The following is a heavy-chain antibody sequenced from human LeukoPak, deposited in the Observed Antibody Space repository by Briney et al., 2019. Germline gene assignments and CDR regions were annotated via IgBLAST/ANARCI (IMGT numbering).Heavy chain of an antibody. D-gene: IGHD2-21*01. CDR2: ISAYNGNT. CDR1: GYTFTCYG. V-gene: IGHV1-18*01. CDR3: ARGLTPVDYFDY. Sequence: GASVKVSRKASGYTFTCYGISWVRQAPGQGLEWMGWISAYNGNTNYAQKLQGRVTMTTDTSTSTAYMELRSLRSDDTVVYYCARGLTPVDYFDYWGQGTLVTVSS. J-gene: IGHJ4*02.